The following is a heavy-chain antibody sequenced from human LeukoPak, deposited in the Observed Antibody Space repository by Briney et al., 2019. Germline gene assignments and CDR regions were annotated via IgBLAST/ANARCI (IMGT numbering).Heavy chain of an antibody. CDR2: IIPILGMA. J-gene: IGHJ4*02. Sequence: GASVKVSCKASGYTFTSYGISWVRQAPGQGLEWMGRIIPILGMANYAQKFQGRVTITADKSTSTAYMELSSLRSEDTAVYYCARDSPRHGDYWGQGTLVTVSS. CDR3: ARDSPRHGDY. V-gene: IGHV1-69*04. CDR1: GYTFTSYG.